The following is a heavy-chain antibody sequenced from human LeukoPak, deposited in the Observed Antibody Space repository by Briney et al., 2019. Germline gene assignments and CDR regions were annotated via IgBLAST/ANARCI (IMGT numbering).Heavy chain of an antibody. CDR2: IRSKADSHAT. J-gene: IGHJ4*02. V-gene: IGHV3-73*01. D-gene: IGHD6-19*01. Sequence: GGSLRLSCAASGFTFSGSAVHWVRQASGKGLEWVGHIRSKADSHATAYAASVQGRFTISRDDSNNTAYLHMNSLKIEDAAVYFCSRHLYSSVWYEENWGQGTLVPVSS. CDR1: GFTFSGSA. CDR3: SRHLYSSVWYEEN.